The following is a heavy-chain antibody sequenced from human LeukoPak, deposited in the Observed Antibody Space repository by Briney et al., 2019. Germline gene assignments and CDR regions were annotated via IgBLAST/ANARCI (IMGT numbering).Heavy chain of an antibody. CDR1: GYTFIGYY. D-gene: IGHD2-2*01. J-gene: IGHJ4*02. CDR2: INPNSGVT. V-gene: IGHV1-2*02. CDR3: ARDPFSCPDY. Sequence: ASVKVSCKASGYTFIGYYIHWVRQAPGQGLEWMGWINPNSGVTNFAQKFQDRVTMTRDTSISTAYMELSSLRSDDTAVYYCARDPFSCPDYWGQGTLVTVSS.